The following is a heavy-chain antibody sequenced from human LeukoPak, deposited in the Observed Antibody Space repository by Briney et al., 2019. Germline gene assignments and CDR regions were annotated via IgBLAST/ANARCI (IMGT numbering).Heavy chain of an antibody. CDR3: ATGYSSTWYYLDY. Sequence: KPSETPSLTCTVSGDSISSYYWSWIRQPPGKGLEWIGYIYHSGSTNYNPSLKSRVTISADTSKVQFSLKLASVTAADTAVYYCATGYSSTWYYLDYWGQGTLVTVSS. CDR2: IYHSGST. J-gene: IGHJ4*02. CDR1: GDSISSYY. V-gene: IGHV4-59*01. D-gene: IGHD6-13*01.